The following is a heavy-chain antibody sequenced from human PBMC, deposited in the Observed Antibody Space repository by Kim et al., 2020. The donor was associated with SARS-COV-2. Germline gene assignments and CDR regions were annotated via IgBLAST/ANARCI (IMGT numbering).Heavy chain of an antibody. CDR3: ARGGYSNFDF. D-gene: IGHD2-21*01. J-gene: IGHJ4*02. CDR2: K. V-gene: IGHV3-7*01. Sequence: KNYVESMKGRFTISRDNDKNALYLQMNSLRVEDTAVYYCARGGYSNFDFWGQGTLVTVSS.